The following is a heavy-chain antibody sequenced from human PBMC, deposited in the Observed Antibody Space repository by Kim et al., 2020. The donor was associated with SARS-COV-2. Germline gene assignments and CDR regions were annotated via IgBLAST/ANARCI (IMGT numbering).Heavy chain of an antibody. CDR1: GFSLSTYG. D-gene: IGHD2-15*01. CDR3: TREPCSGGSCFGMDV. Sequence: GGSLRLSCGASGFSLSTYGMHWVRQAPDRGLEWVAIXSHDGNDKYYGDPVKGXFTISRDNSKNTVYLQMSSLRAEDTAVYCCTREPCSGGSCFGMDVWGQGTTVTVXS. V-gene: IGHV3-30*03. CDR2: XSHDGNDK. J-gene: IGHJ6*02.